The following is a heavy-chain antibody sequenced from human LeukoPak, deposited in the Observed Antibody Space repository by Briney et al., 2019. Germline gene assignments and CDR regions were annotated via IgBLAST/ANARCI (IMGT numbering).Heavy chain of an antibody. V-gene: IGHV4-39*01. Sequence: SETLSLTCTVSGGSISSSSYYWGWIRQPPGKGLEWIGSIYYSGSTYYNPSLKSRVTISVDTSKDQFSLKLSSVTAADTAVYYCARSSGYSSSGGLNWFDTWGQGTLVTVSS. D-gene: IGHD6-13*01. CDR2: IYYSGST. CDR3: ARSSGYSSSGGLNWFDT. J-gene: IGHJ5*02. CDR1: GGSISSSSYY.